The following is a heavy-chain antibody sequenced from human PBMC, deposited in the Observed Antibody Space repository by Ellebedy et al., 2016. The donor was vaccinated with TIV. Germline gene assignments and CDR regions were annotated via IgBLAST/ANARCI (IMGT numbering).Heavy chain of an antibody. J-gene: IGHJ4*02. CDR2: INPNSGAT. D-gene: IGHD6-19*01. Sequence: ASVKVSCKASGYIFTGYYIHWVRQAPGQGLEWMGWINPNSGATHYAQKFQGRVTMSRDTSISTAYMELSRRTSDDTAVYYCARDVGQWLVRYFFDYWGQGTLVTVSS. V-gene: IGHV1-2*02. CDR1: GYIFTGYY. CDR3: ARDVGQWLVRYFFDY.